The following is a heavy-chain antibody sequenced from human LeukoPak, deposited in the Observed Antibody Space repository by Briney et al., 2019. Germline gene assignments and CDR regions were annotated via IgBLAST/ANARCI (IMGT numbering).Heavy chain of an antibody. D-gene: IGHD3-10*01. CDR3: ARGGGSGSYYNLIDY. CDR1: GYNFTSHG. J-gene: IGHJ4*02. V-gene: IGHV1-18*01. Sequence: ASVKVSCKASGYNFTSHGISWVRQATGQGLAWMGWISAYNGNTNYAQMLQGRVTMTTDTSTSTAYMELRSLRSDDTAVYYCARGGGSGSYYNLIDYWGQGTLVTVSS. CDR2: ISAYNGNT.